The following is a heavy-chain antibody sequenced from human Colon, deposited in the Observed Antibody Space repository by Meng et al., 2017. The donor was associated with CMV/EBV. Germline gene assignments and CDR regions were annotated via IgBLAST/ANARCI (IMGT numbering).Heavy chain of an antibody. J-gene: IGHJ4*02. CDR3: ADAPSDF. CDR2: IFHTGDT. Sequence: SETLSLTCAVSGDSITRSSWWSWVRQPPGKGLEWIGEIFHTGDTSYSPSLKSRVTMSVDKSRNEFSLKLTSVTAADTAVYYCADAPSDFWGQGILVTVPQ. CDR1: GDSITRSSW. V-gene: IGHV4-4*02.